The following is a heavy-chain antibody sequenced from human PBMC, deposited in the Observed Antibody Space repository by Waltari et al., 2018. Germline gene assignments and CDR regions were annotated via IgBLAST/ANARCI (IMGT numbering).Heavy chain of an antibody. CDR3: ATSHSGTYYDAIAV. CDR1: GGTFSSST. V-gene: IGHV1-69*02. Sequence: QVQLVQSGAEVKKPGSSVKVSCKASGGTFSSSTILWVRQAPGQGLDWMGRSIPILGLTYYAQWCQGRVTMSANESTSTVYMELRSLGVEDSAVYYCATSHSGTYYDAIAVWGQGTKVTVS. D-gene: IGHD1-26*01. CDR2: SIPILGLT. J-gene: IGHJ3*01.